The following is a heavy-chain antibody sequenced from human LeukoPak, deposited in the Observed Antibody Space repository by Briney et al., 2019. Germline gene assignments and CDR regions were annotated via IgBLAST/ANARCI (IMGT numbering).Heavy chain of an antibody. J-gene: IGHJ5*02. Sequence: ASVKVSCKASGYTFTGYYMHWVRQAPGQGLEWMGIINPSGGTTDYAQKFQGRLTMTRDMSTSTVYMDLSSLRSEDTAVYYCARDSLYDILTGYYKTFDPWGQGTLVTVSS. CDR2: INPSGGTT. V-gene: IGHV1-46*01. CDR3: ARDSLYDILTGYYKTFDP. D-gene: IGHD3-9*01. CDR1: GYTFTGYY.